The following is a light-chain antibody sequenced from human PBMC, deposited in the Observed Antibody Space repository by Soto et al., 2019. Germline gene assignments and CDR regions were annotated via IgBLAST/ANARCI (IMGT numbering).Light chain of an antibody. CDR2: DAS. J-gene: IGKJ4*01. CDR1: QSISTY. V-gene: IGKV3-11*01. Sequence: EIVLTQSPATLSLSPGERATLSCRASQSISTYLTWYQQKPGRAPRLLIYDASNRATGIPARFSGSGSGTDFTLTISSLDPEDFAIYYCQQRTNWRLTFGGGTKVEIK. CDR3: QQRTNWRLT.